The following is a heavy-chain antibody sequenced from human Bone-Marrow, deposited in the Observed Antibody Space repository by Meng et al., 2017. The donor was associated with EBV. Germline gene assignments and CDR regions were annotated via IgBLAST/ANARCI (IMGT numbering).Heavy chain of an antibody. CDR3: ASESGRGYTPDY. CDR1: GGTFSSDA. Sequence: GAEVEKPGSAVKVPCKNAGGTFSSDAISWVRQAPGQGLEWMGGLIPMLGAPNYAQKFQDRVTIIADKSTSIHYMELSSLRSDDTAVYYCASESGRGYTPDYWGRGTLVTVSS. D-gene: IGHD3-10*01. J-gene: IGHJ4*02. CDR2: LIPMLGAP. V-gene: IGHV1-69*06.